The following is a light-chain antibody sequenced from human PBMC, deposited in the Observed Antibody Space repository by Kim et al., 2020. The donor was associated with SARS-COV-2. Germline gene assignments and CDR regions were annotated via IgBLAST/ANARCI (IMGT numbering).Light chain of an antibody. CDR1: SLRTYY. Sequence: VALGQTVRITCQGNSLRTYYATWYQQKPGQAPILVIYGKNNRPSGIPDRFSGSSSGNTASLTITGTQAGDEADYYCNSRDSNDNVVFGGGTQLTVL. CDR3: NSRDSNDNVV. J-gene: IGLJ2*01. V-gene: IGLV3-19*01. CDR2: GKN.